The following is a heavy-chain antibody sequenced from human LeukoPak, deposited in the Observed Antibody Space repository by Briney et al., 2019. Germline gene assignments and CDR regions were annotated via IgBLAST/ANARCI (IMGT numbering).Heavy chain of an antibody. D-gene: IGHD3-10*01. Sequence: TGGSLRLSCAASGFTFSSYSMNWVRQAPGKGLEWVSAISGSGGSTYYADSVKGRFTISRDNSKNTLYLQMDSLRAEDTAVYYCAKGYYYGSGADAFDIWGQGTMVTVSS. CDR2: ISGSGGST. CDR1: GFTFSSYS. J-gene: IGHJ3*02. V-gene: IGHV3-23*01. CDR3: AKGYYYGSGADAFDI.